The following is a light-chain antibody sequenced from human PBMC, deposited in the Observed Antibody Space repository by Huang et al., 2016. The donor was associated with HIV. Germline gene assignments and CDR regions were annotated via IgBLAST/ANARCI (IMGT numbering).Light chain of an antibody. V-gene: IGKV3-20*01. CDR2: GAS. CDR3: QQYGGSPIT. Sequence: EIVLTQSPGTLSLFPGERTTLSCRASQSVSSSYLAWYQQKPGQAPRLLIYGASNWATGIPARFSGSGAGTDFTLTISRVEPEDFAVYYCQQYGGSPITFGQGTRLEIK. CDR1: QSVSSSY. J-gene: IGKJ5*01.